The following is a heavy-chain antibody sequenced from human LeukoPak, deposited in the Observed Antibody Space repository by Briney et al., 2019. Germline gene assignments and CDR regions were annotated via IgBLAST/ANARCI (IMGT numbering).Heavy chain of an antibody. V-gene: IGHV3-7*01. Sequence: GGSLRLSCAVSGFTFSSYWMTWVRQAPGRGLEWVANIKQDGSEIHYVDSVKGRFTISRDNAKNSLYLQMNGLRAEDTAVYYCARGAAAGTSVGGNFDFWGQGTLVTVSS. CDR2: IKQDGSEI. CDR1: GFTFSSYW. D-gene: IGHD6-13*01. J-gene: IGHJ4*02. CDR3: ARGAAAGTSVGGNFDF.